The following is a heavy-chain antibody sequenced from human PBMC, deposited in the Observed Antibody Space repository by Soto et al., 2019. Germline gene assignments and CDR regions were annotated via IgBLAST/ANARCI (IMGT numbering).Heavy chain of an antibody. CDR1: GFTVSSNY. D-gene: IGHD6-13*01. J-gene: IGHJ4*02. CDR2: IYSGGST. Sequence: EVQLVESGGGLIQPGGSLRLSCAASGFTVSSNYMTWVRQAPRKGLEWVSAIYSGGSTYYADSVKGRFTISRDNSKNTLYLQMNSLRAEDTAVYYCARARSTAAGLFDYWGLGTLVTVSS. V-gene: IGHV3-53*01. CDR3: ARARSTAAGLFDY.